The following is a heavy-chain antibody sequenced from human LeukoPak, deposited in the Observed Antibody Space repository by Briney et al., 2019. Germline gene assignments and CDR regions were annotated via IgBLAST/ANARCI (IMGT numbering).Heavy chain of an antibody. CDR2: ISYDGSNK. V-gene: IGHV3-30*04. Sequence: GGSLRLSCAASGFTFSSYAMHWVRQAPGKGLEWVAVISYDGSNKYYADSVKGRFTISRDNSKNTLYLQMNSLRAEDTAVYYCARDRRHAFDIWGQGTMVTVSS. J-gene: IGHJ3*02. CDR1: GFTFSSYA. CDR3: ARDRRHAFDI.